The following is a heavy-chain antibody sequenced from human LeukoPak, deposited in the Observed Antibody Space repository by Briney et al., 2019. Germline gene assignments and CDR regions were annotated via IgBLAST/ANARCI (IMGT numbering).Heavy chain of an antibody. D-gene: IGHD3-16*02. CDR1: GGSISSGGYY. CDR2: IYYSGST. Sequence: PSETLSLTCTVSGGSISSGGYYWSWIRQHPGKGLEWIGYIYYSGSTYYNPSLKSRVTISVDTSKNQFSLKLSSVTAADTAVYYCARGHYVWGSYRLDYWGQGTLVTVSS. V-gene: IGHV4-31*03. CDR3: ARGHYVWGSYRLDY. J-gene: IGHJ4*02.